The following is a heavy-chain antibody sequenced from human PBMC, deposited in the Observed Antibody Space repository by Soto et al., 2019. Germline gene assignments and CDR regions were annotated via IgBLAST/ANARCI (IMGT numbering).Heavy chain of an antibody. J-gene: IGHJ3*02. CDR2: IYYSGST. CDR1: GGSISSSSYY. CDR3: ARQPLRWSSGWYTVRAFDI. D-gene: IGHD6-19*01. V-gene: IGHV4-39*01. Sequence: QLQLQESGPGLVKPSETLSLTCTVSGGSISSSSYYWGWIRQPPGKGLEWIGSIYYSGSTYYNPSLKSRVTISVDTSKNQFSLKLSSVTAADTAVYYCARQPLRWSSGWYTVRAFDIWGQGTMVTVSS.